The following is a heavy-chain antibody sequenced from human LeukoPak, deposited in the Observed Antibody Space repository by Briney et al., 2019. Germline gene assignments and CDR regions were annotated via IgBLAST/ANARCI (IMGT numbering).Heavy chain of an antibody. Sequence: GESLKISCKGSGYSFTSYWIGWVRQMPGKGLEWMGIINPGDSDTRYSPSFQGQVTISADKSISTAYLQWSSLKASDTAMYYCARSGIAARRPDAFDIWGQGTMVTVSS. D-gene: IGHD6-6*01. CDR2: INPGDSDT. V-gene: IGHV5-51*01. CDR1: GYSFTSYW. J-gene: IGHJ3*02. CDR3: ARSGIAARRPDAFDI.